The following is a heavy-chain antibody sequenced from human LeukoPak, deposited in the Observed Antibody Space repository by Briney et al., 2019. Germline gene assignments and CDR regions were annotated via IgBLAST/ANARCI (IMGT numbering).Heavy chain of an antibody. D-gene: IGHD3-22*01. CDR1: GYTFTSYG. V-gene: IGHV1-18*01. J-gene: IGHJ4*02. CDR3: ARSSGYYYYFDY. Sequence: ASVKVSCKASGYTFTSYGISWVRQAPGQGLEWMGWISAYNGNTNYAQKLQGRVTMTTDTSTSTAYMELSRLRSDDTAVYYCARSSGYYYYFDYWGQGTLVTVSS. CDR2: ISAYNGNT.